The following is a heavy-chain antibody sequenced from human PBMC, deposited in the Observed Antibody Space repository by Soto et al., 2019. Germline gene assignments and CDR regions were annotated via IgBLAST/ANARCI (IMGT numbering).Heavy chain of an antibody. CDR1: GGSISSSNW. J-gene: IGHJ4*02. CDR3: ARVHCSTTSCYSMTIDY. Sequence: QVQLQESGPGLVKPSGTLSLTCAVAGGSISSSNWRSWVRQPPGKGLEWIGEIYHSGNNNYNPSLKSRVTISIDNSKNQFSLKLSSVTAADTAVYYCARVHCSTTSCYSMTIDYWGQGTLVTVSS. CDR2: IYHSGNN. V-gene: IGHV4-4*02. D-gene: IGHD2-2*02.